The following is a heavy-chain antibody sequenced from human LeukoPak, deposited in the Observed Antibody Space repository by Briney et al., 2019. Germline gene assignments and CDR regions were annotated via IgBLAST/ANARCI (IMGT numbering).Heavy chain of an antibody. CDR3: ARPNSSGWSSYWYFDL. Sequence: PSETLSLTCTVSGGSISSYYWSWIRQPPGKGLEWIGYIYYSGSTNYNPSLKSRVTISVDTSKNQFPLKLSSVTAADTAVYYCARPNSSGWSSYWYFDLWGRGTLVTVSS. J-gene: IGHJ2*01. CDR1: GGSISSYY. V-gene: IGHV4-59*01. CDR2: IYYSGST. D-gene: IGHD6-19*01.